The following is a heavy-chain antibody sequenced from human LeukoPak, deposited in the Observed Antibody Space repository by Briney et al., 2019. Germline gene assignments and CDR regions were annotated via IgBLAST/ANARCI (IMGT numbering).Heavy chain of an antibody. J-gene: IGHJ5*01. CDR3: AKEGDYPILTYDS. Sequence: GGSLRLSCAASGFTFSSYWMIWLRQAPGKGLEWVANVKQDGSEKYYVDSVKGRFTISRDNAKNSLYLQMNSLRAEDTAVYYCAKEGDYPILTYDSWGQGALVTVSS. CDR2: VKQDGSEK. CDR1: GFTFSSYW. D-gene: IGHD2-21*01. V-gene: IGHV3-7*01.